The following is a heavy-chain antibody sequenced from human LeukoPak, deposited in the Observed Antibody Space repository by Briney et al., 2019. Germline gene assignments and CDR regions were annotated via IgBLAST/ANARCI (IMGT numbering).Heavy chain of an antibody. D-gene: IGHD4/OR15-4a*01. CDR3: ASILKSANADY. Sequence: PGGSLRLSCAASGFTFSSYSMNWVRQAPGKGREWVSSISSSSSYIYYADSVKGRFTISRDNAKNSLYLQMNSLRAEDTAVYYCASILKSANADYWGQGTLVTVSS. J-gene: IGHJ4*02. CDR2: ISSSSSYI. V-gene: IGHV3-21*01. CDR1: GFTFSSYS.